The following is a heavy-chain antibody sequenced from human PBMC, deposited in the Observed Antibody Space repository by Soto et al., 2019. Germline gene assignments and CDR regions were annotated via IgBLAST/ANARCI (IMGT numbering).Heavy chain of an antibody. Sequence: GASVKVPWKACGYSITICYMYWVRQAPGQGLEWMGIINPSGGSTSYAQKFQGRVTMTRDTSTSTVYMELSSVTAAYTAVYYCARGGWRQIEYWGKGTLVTVSS. CDR2: INPSGGST. CDR1: GYSITICY. CDR3: ARGGWRQIEY. D-gene: IGHD3-3*01. J-gene: IGHJ4*02. V-gene: IGHV1-46*01.